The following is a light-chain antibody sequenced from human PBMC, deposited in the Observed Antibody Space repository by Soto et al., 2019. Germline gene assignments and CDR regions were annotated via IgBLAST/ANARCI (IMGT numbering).Light chain of an antibody. CDR1: ISDVGGYNF. J-gene: IGLJ1*01. CDR2: EVS. CDR3: SSFTSMSTPII. Sequence: QSALTQPASVSGSPGQSITISCTGTISDVGGYNFVSWYQQHPGKAPKLMIYEVSNRPSGISNRFSASKSGNTVSLTISGLQAEDEADYYCSSFTSMSTPIIFGTGTKLTVL. V-gene: IGLV2-14*01.